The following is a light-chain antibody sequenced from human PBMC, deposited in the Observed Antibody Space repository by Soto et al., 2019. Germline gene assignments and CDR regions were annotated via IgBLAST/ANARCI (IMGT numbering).Light chain of an antibody. Sequence: EIVMTQSPATLYVSPGDRATLSCRASQSVSSNLACYQQKPGQAPRLIIYGASTRATGIPAMFSGSGSGTEFTLTISSLQSEDFAVYYCQQYNNRSPLTFGPGTKVDIK. CDR2: GAS. CDR1: QSVSSN. CDR3: QQYNNRSPLT. J-gene: IGKJ3*01. V-gene: IGKV3-15*01.